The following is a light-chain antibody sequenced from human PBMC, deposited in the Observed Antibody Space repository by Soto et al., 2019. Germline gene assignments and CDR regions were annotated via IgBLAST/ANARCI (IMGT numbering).Light chain of an antibody. Sequence: QSALTQPPSASGSPGQSVAISCTGTSSDVGAYNYVSWYQQHPGKAPKLMIYEVSKRPSGVPDRFSGSKSGNTASLTVSGLQAADEADYYCSSYARNRDILFGGGTKLTVL. V-gene: IGLV2-8*01. J-gene: IGLJ2*01. CDR1: SSDVGAYNY. CDR2: EVS. CDR3: SSYARNRDIL.